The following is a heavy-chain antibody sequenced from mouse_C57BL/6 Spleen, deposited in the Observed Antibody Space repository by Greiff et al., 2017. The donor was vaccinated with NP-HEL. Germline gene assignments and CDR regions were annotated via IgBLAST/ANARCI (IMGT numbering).Heavy chain of an antibody. J-gene: IGHJ1*03. CDR1: GYSITSDY. CDR3: ARKEDYYYGSSYGYFDV. Sequence: EVKVVESGPGLAKPSQTLSLTCSVTGYSITSDYWNWIRKFPGNKLEYMGYISYSGSTYYNPSLKSRISITRDTSKNQYYLQLNSVTTEDTATYYWARKEDYYYGSSYGYFDVWGTGTTVTVSS. D-gene: IGHD1-1*01. CDR2: ISYSGST. V-gene: IGHV3-8*01.